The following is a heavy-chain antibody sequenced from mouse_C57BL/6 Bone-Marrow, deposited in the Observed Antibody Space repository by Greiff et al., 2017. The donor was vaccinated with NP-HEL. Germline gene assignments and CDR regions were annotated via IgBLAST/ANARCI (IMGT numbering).Heavy chain of an antibody. CDR1: GYTFTDYA. V-gene: IGHV1-67*01. CDR3: AVTHFYYDYEDY. CDR2: ISTYYGDA. D-gene: IGHD2-4*01. J-gene: IGHJ2*01. Sequence: VQLQQSGPELVRPGVSVKISCKGSGYTFTDYAMHWVKQSHAKSLEWIGVISTYYGDASYNQKFKDTATMTVDKSSSTAYMELARLTSEDSAVYYCAVTHFYYDYEDYWGQGTTLTVSS.